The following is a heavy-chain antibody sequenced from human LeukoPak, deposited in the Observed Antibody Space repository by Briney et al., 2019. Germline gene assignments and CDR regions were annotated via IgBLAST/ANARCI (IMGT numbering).Heavy chain of an antibody. CDR1: GASISSGGYY. J-gene: IGHJ4*02. D-gene: IGHD3-16*01. Sequence: SETLSLTCTVSGASISSGGYYWSWIRQHPGKGLEWIGFIYYSGSTYYNPSLKSRVTISVDTSKNQFSLKLSSVTAADTAVYYCARGGPYGSFDYWGQGTLVTVSS. CDR2: IYYSGST. V-gene: IGHV4-31*03. CDR3: ARGGPYGSFDY.